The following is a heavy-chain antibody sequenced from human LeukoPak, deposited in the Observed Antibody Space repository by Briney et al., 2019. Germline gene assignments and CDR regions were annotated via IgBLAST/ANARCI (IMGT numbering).Heavy chain of an antibody. Sequence: YTXTXXYXXXVRXAPXQGLEWMGWINPNSGGTNYAQKFQGRVTMTRDTSISTAYMELSRLRSDDTAVYYCARGPHQPDYWGQGTLVTVSS. V-gene: IGHV1-2*02. D-gene: IGHD2-2*01. CDR1: YTXTXXY. CDR3: ARGPHQPDY. CDR2: INPNSGGT. J-gene: IGHJ4*02.